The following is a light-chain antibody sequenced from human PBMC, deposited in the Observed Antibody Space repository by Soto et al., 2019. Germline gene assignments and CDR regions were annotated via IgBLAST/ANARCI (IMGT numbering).Light chain of an antibody. Sequence: DIQMTQSPSILSASVGDRVTITCRASQSISNWLAWYQQKPGKAPTLLIYKASSLESGVPSRFSGSGSGTEFSLTITSLQPDDFATYYCQQYSSYSLYTFGQGTKLEIK. CDR3: QQYSSYSLYT. J-gene: IGKJ2*01. CDR2: KAS. V-gene: IGKV1-5*03. CDR1: QSISNW.